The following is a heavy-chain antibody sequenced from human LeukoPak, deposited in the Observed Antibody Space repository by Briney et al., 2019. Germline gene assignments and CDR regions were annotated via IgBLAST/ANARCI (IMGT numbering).Heavy chain of an antibody. CDR2: IYSGGDT. J-gene: IGHJ4*02. Sequence: GGSLRLSCAASGFTVSSNYMNWVRQAPGKGLEWVSIIYSGGDTYFADSVKGLFTISRDNSKNTLYLQMNSLRAEDTAVYYCTRGPGSTWYSDYWGQGTLVTVSS. D-gene: IGHD6-13*01. V-gene: IGHV3-66*02. CDR3: TRGPGSTWYSDY. CDR1: GFTVSSNY.